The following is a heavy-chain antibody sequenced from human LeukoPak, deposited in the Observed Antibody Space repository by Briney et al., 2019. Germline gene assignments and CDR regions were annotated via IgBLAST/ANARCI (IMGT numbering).Heavy chain of an antibody. CDR1: GYTFTSYG. CDR3: AREPVYYDSSGYYPDAFDI. V-gene: IGHV1-18*01. CDR2: ISAYNGNT. Sequence: ASVKVSCKASGYTFTSYGISLVRQAPGQGLEWMGWISAYNGNTNYAQKLQGRVTMTTDTPTSTAYMELRSLRSDDTAVYYCAREPVYYDSSGYYPDAFDICGQGTMVTASS. J-gene: IGHJ3*02. D-gene: IGHD3-22*01.